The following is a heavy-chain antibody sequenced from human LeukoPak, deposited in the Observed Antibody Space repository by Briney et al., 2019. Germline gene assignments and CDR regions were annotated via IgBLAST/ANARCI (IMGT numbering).Heavy chain of an antibody. V-gene: IGHV5-51*01. CDR1: GYSFTNYW. CDR3: ARQGNHCSNGVCPTLYYYNYGMDV. D-gene: IGHD2-8*01. J-gene: IGHJ6*02. CDR2: IYPGDSDT. Sequence: PGESLKISCKGSGYSFTNYWIGWVRQMPGKGLGWMGIIYPGDSDTRYSPSFQGQVTISADKSISTAYLQWSSLKASDTAMYYCARQGNHCSNGVCPTLYYYNYGMDVWGQGTTVTVSS.